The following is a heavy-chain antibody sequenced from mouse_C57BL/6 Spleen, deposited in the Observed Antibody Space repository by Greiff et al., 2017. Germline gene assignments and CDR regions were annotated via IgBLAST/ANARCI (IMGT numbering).Heavy chain of an antibody. J-gene: IGHJ4*01. V-gene: IGHV2-6*01. CDR2: IWGVGST. D-gene: IGHD3-2*02. CDR3: ASGNGSGYGAMDY. Sequence: QVQLKQSGPGLVAPSQSLSITCTVSGFSLTSYGVDWVRQSPGKGLEWLGVIWGVGSTNYNSALKSRLSISKDNSKSQVFLKMNSLQTDDTAMYYCASGNGSGYGAMDYWGQGTSVTVSS. CDR1: GFSLTSYG.